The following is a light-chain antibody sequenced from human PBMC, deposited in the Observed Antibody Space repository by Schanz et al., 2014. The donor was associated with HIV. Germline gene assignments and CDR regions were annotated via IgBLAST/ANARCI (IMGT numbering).Light chain of an antibody. Sequence: QSVLTQPPSVSAAPGQKVTISCSGISSNIDHNYVSWYRQLPGTAPKLLIYDNGRRASGIPDRFSASKSGTSASLDITGLQTGDEADYYCGAWDSSLSGGLFGGGTKLTVL. CDR3: GAWDSSLSGGL. CDR2: DNG. V-gene: IGLV1-51*01. J-gene: IGLJ2*01. CDR1: SSNIDHNY.